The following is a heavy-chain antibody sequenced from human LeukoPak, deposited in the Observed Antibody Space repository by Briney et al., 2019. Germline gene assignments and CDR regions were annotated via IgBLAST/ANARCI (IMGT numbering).Heavy chain of an antibody. CDR3: ARGDYGDYYYYYYGMDV. CDR2: IYSSGST. CDR1: GFTVSSNY. D-gene: IGHD4-17*01. V-gene: IGHV3-66*01. Sequence: GGSLRLSCAASGFTVSSNYVSWVRQAPGKGLEWVSVIYSSGSTNYADSVKGRFTISRDNSKNTAYLQVGSLRVEDMAVYYCARGDYGDYYYYYYGMDVWGQGTTVTVSS. J-gene: IGHJ6*02.